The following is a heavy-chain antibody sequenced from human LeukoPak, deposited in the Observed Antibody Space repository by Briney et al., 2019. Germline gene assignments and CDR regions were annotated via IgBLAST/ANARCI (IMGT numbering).Heavy chain of an antibody. CDR1: GGSISSSSYY. J-gene: IGHJ2*01. CDR3: ARVRSHLWYFDL. CDR2: IYYSGST. V-gene: IGHV4-30-4*08. Sequence: SETLSLTCTVSGGSISSSSYYWSWIRQPPGKGLEWIGYIYYSGSTYYNPSLKSRVTISVDTSKNQFSLKLNSVTAADTAVYYCARVRSHLWYFDLWGRGTLVTVSS. D-gene: IGHD1-26*01.